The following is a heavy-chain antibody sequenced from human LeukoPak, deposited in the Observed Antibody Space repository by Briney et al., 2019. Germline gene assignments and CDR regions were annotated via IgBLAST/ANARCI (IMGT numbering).Heavy chain of an antibody. V-gene: IGHV4-61*02. D-gene: IGHD1-1*01. CDR1: GGSISSGSYY. J-gene: IGHJ4*02. Sequence: SETLSLTCTVSGGSISSGSYYWSWIRQPAGKGLEWIGRIYTSGSTNYNPSPKSRVTISVDTSKNQFSLKLSSGTAADTAVYYCARDGSTQFDYWGQGTLVTVSS. CDR3: ARDGSTQFDY. CDR2: IYTSGST.